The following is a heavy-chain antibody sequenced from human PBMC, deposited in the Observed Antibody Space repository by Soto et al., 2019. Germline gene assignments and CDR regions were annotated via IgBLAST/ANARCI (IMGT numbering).Heavy chain of an antibody. V-gene: IGHV3-23*01. CDR3: AKDQGSSWYEIDY. D-gene: IGHD6-13*01. J-gene: IGHJ4*02. CDR1: GFTFSNYA. Sequence: EVQLLESGGGLVQPGGSLRLSCAASGFTFSNYAVTWVRQAPGKGLEWVSTISGSGGSTYYADSVKGRFTISRDNSKTTRDLQMNSLRAEDTAVYYCAKDQGSSWYEIDYWGQGTLVTVSS. CDR2: ISGSGGST.